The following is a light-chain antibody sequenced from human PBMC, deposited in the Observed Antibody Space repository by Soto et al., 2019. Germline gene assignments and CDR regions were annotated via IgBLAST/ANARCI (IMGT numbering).Light chain of an antibody. J-gene: IGKJ4*01. CDR2: GAS. CDR3: QQYSKWPVT. CDR1: QSVSSY. V-gene: IGKV3-15*01. Sequence: EIVMTQSPATLSVSPGERATLSCRASQSVSSYLAWYQQKPGQAPRLLIYGASNRATGIPARFSGSGSGTEFILSISSLQSEDFAVYYCQQYSKWPVTFGGVTKVDSK.